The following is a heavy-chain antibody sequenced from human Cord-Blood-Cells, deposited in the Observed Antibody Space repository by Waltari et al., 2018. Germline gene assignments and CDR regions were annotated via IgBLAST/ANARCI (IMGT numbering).Heavy chain of an antibody. Sequence: HVQLQPCGAGLLTPSETLSPTRAVYGGYFSGYYCSRVRQAPGKGLEWFGEINHSGSTNYNPSLKSRVTISVDTSKNQFSLKLSSVTAADTAVYYRARVRVGATDHDAFDIWGQGTMGTVSS. J-gene: IGHJ3*02. V-gene: IGHV4-34*01. CDR3: ARVRVGATDHDAFDI. D-gene: IGHD1-26*01. CDR2: INHSGST. CDR1: GGYFSGYY.